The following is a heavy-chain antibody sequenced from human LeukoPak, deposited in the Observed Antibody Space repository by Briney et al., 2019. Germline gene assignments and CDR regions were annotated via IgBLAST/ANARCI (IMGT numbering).Heavy chain of an antibody. CDR2: ISGSGGST. J-gene: IGHJ4*02. V-gene: IGHV3-23*01. CDR3: ARKGGSYSLDY. CDR1: GFTFSSYA. Sequence: GGALRLSCADSGFTFSSYAISWVREAPGKGLEGVSAISGSGGSTYYAHSVKGRFTISRDNSKNTLYLQMNSLRAEDTAVYYCARKGGSYSLDYWGQGTLVTVSS. D-gene: IGHD1-26*01.